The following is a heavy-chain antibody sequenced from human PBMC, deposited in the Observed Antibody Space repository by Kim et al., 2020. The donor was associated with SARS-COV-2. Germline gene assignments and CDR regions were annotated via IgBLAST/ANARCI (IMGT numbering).Heavy chain of an antibody. CDR3: ARGLDYSLGYYYFMDV. Sequence: SETLSLTCAVYGGSFSNYYWTWIRQSPGKGLEFIGEIIHTGRANYNPSLKSRVTISEDPSKNQFSLKLTSVTAADTAVYYCARGLDYSLGYYYFMDVWC. CDR2: IIHTGRA. J-gene: IGHJ6*03. V-gene: IGHV4-34*01. D-gene: IGHD4-4*01. CDR1: GGSFSNYY.